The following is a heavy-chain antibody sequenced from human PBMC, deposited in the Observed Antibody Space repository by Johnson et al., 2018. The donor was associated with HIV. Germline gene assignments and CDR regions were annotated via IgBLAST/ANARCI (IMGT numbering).Heavy chain of an antibody. CDR2: ISYDGSNK. D-gene: IGHD4-17*01. CDR1: GFTFSSYA. Sequence: QVQLVESGGGVVQPGRSLRLSCAASGFTFSSYAMHWVRQAPGKGLEWVAVISYDGSNKYYADSVKGRFTISRDKSKNTLYLQMNSLRAEDMAVYYCARDAVTPIWGQGTMVTVSS. CDR3: ARDAVTPI. J-gene: IGHJ3*02. V-gene: IGHV3-30*04.